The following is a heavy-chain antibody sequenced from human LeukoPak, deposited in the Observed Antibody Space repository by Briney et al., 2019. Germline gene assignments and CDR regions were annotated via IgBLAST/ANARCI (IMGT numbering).Heavy chain of an antibody. Sequence: SVKVSCKASGGTFSSYAISWVRQAPGQGLEWMGRIIPIFGTANYAQKFQGRVTITTDESTSTAYMELSSLRSEDTAVYYCARSDYDFWSGHFDPWGQGTLVTVSS. V-gene: IGHV1-69*05. CDR2: IIPIFGTA. D-gene: IGHD3-3*01. CDR1: GGTFSSYA. CDR3: ARSDYDFWSGHFDP. J-gene: IGHJ5*02.